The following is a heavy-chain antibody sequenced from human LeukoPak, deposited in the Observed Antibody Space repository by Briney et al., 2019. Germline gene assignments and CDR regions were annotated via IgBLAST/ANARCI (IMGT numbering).Heavy chain of an antibody. CDR1: GYMFAGYY. V-gene: IGHV1-2*02. Sequence: ASVKVSCKASGYMFAGYYMHWVRQAPGQGLEWMGWINPNSGGTNYAQKFQGRVTMTRDTSISTAYMDLNRLRSDDTAVYYCARVVAVTGTPVYYMDVWGKGTTVTVSS. CDR3: ARVVAVTGTPVYYMDV. CDR2: INPNSGGT. D-gene: IGHD6-19*01. J-gene: IGHJ6*03.